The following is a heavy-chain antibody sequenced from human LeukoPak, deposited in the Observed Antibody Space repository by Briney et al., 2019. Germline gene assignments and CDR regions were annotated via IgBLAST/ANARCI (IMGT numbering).Heavy chain of an antibody. J-gene: IGHJ4*02. D-gene: IGHD3-9*01. V-gene: IGHV3-74*01. CDR2: INSDGSST. Sequence: QPGRSLRLSCAASGFTFTSYWMRCVRHDPGKWLVSVSRINSDGSSTSYADSVKGRFTISRDNSKNTLYLQMNTLRAEDTAVYFCAKSRNNLYDILPGEFDFWGQGTLVIVSS. CDR3: AKSRNNLYDILPGEFDF. CDR1: GFTFTSYW.